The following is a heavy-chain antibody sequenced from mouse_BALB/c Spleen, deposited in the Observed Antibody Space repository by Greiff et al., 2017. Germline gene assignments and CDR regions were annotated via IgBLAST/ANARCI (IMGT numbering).Heavy chain of an antibody. V-gene: IGHV5-17*02. Sequence: EVQLVESGGGLVQPGGSRKLSCAASGFTFSSFGMHWVRQAPEKGLEWVAYISSGSSTIYYADTVKGRFTISRDNPKNTLFLQMTSLRSEDTAMYYCARGEGYGPYAMDYWGQGTSVTVSS. CDR1: GFTFSSFG. J-gene: IGHJ4*01. D-gene: IGHD2-10*02. CDR2: ISSGSSTI. CDR3: ARGEGYGPYAMDY.